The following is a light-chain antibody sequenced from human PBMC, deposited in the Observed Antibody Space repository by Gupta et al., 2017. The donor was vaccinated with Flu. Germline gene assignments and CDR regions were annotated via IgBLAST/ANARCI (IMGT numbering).Light chain of an antibody. J-gene: IGLJ1*01. CDR3: AAWDASLNGFV. Sequence: QSVLTQPPSASETPGQAVTISCTGSSSNIGSNPVNWYQQLPGTAPKLLIFDDNQRPSGVPDRFSGSKSGTSASLAISGLQPEDEADYSCAAWDASLNGFVFGTGTQVTVL. CDR1: SSNIGSNP. CDR2: DDN. V-gene: IGLV1-44*01.